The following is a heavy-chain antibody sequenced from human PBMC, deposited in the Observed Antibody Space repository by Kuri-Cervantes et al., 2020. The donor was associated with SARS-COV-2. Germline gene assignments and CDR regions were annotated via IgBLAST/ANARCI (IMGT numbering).Heavy chain of an antibody. J-gene: IGHJ4*02. Sequence: GGPLRLSCEASGLTFSSSWMSWVRQAPGKGLEWVANIKHDGSETHYVDSVKGRFTTSRDNAKNSLYLQMNSLRAEDTAVYYCARSGSSWYFWERLLFDYWGQGTLVTVSS. D-gene: IGHD6-13*01. V-gene: IGHV3-7*01. CDR3: ARSGSSWYFWERLLFDY. CDR1: GLTFSSSW. CDR2: IKHDGSET.